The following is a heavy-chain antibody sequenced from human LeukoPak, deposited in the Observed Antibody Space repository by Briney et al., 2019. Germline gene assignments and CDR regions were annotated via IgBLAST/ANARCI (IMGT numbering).Heavy chain of an antibody. V-gene: IGHV1-24*01. CDR3: ATELPNYDILTGYYKVGSAFDY. CDR1: GYTLTELS. CDR2: FDPEDGET. J-gene: IGHJ4*02. Sequence: ASVKASCKVSGYTLTELSMHWVRQAPGKGLEWMGGFDPEDGETIYAQKFQGRVTMTEDTSTDTAYMELSSLRSEDTAVYYCATELPNYDILTGYYKVGSAFDYWGQGTLVTVSS. D-gene: IGHD3-9*01.